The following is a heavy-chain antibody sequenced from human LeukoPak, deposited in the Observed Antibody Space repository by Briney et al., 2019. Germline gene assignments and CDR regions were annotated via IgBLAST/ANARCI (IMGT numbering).Heavy chain of an antibody. CDR1: GVSIFSYY. Sequence: SSETLSLTCTVSGVSIFSYYWTWIRQPPVQGLEWIGYIHYSGTTNYNPSIKSRVSISIDTSKSQFSLKLTSATAADTAIYYCATGRSIRYFDYWGQGTLLSVSS. CDR3: ATGRSIRYFDY. D-gene: IGHD3-9*01. J-gene: IGHJ4*02. V-gene: IGHV4-59*08. CDR2: IHYSGTT.